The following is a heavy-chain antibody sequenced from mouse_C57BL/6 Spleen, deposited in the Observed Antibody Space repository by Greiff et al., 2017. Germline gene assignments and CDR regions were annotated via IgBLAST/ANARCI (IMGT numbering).Heavy chain of an antibody. J-gene: IGHJ2*01. D-gene: IGHD2-4*01. Sequence: EVQLQQSGPELVKPGASVKISCKASGYSFTGYYMNWVKQSPEKSLEWIGEINPSTGGTTYNQKFKTKATLTVDKSSSTAYMQLKRLTSEDSAVYYCARYDYDSHLDYWGQGTTLTVSS. V-gene: IGHV1-42*01. CDR2: INPSTGGT. CDR3: ARYDYDSHLDY. CDR1: GYSFTGYY.